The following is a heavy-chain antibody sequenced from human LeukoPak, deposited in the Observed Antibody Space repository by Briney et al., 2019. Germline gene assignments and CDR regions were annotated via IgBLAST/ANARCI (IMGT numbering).Heavy chain of an antibody. D-gene: IGHD3-22*01. Sequence: TLSLTCTVSGGSVSSGDYYWNWIRQPPGKGLEWIGYIYYSGSTYYNPSLKSRLTISVDTSKNHFSLKLSSVTAADTAVYYCAREPEIRLSPHYYDSSGILDYWGQGTLVTVSS. CDR3: AREPEIRLSPHYYDSSGILDY. J-gene: IGHJ4*02. CDR2: IYYSGST. CDR1: GGSVSSGDYY. V-gene: IGHV4-30-4*08.